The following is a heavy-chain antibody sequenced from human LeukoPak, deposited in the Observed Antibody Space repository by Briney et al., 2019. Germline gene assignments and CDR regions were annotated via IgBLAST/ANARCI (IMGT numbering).Heavy chain of an antibody. CDR3: ARDNTGYFDY. J-gene: IGHJ4*02. CDR2: INTDGSST. CDR1: RFTFSTYW. D-gene: IGHD6-13*01. Sequence: GGSLRLSCAASRFTFSTYWMHWVRQAPGEGLVWVSRINTDGSSTTYADSVKGRFTISRDNAKNTLYLQMNSLRAEDTALYYCARDNTGYFDYWGRGTVVTVSS. V-gene: IGHV3-74*01.